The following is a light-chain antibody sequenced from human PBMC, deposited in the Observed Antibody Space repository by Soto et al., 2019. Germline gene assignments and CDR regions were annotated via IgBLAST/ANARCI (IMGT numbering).Light chain of an antibody. V-gene: IGLV2-14*01. CDR1: SSDVGGYNY. Sequence: QSALTQPASVSGSPGQSITISCTGTSSDVGGYNYVSWYQQHPSKVPKLIIYEVSNRPSGVSNRFSGSKSGNTASLTISGLQAEDEADYYCSSYTTSSTLLFGGGTKLTVL. CDR3: SSYTTSSTLL. J-gene: IGLJ2*01. CDR2: EVS.